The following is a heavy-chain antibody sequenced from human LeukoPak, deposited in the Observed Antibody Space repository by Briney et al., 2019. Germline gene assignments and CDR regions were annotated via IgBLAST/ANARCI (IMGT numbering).Heavy chain of an antibody. CDR2: TYYRSKWYY. D-gene: IGHD6-19*01. Sequence: SQTLSLTCAISGDSVSSNSAAWNWIRQSPSRGLEWLGRTYYRSKWYYDYEVSVKSRVTINPDTSKNQFSLQLSSVTPEDTAVYYCAISLSSVSYRIDYWGQGTLVTVSS. CDR3: AISLSSVSYRIDY. CDR1: GDSVSSNSAA. V-gene: IGHV6-1*01. J-gene: IGHJ4*02.